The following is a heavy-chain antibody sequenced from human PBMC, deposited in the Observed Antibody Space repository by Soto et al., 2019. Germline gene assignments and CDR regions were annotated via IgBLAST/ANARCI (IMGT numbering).Heavy chain of an antibody. CDR2: INSGSGNT. J-gene: IGHJ2*01. D-gene: IGHD6-19*01. V-gene: IGHV1-3*01. Sequence: QVQLVQSGAEVKKPGASVKVSCKASGYTFTNYGIHWVRQAPGQRLEWMGWINSGSGNTKYSQKLQGRVTINRDTSASTAYMELSSLRSEDTAVYYCARSGYSSGWYHWYFDFWGRGTLVTVSP. CDR1: GYTFTNYG. CDR3: ARSGYSSGWYHWYFDF.